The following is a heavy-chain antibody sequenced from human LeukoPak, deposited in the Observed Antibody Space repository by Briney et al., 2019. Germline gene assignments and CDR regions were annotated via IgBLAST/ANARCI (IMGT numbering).Heavy chain of an antibody. Sequence: GGSLRLSCAASGFTFSSYSMNWVRQAPGKGLEWVSSISSSSSYIYYADSVKGRFTISRDNAKNSLYLQMNSMRAEDTAVYYCARVGCSSTSCSSGADYWGQGTLVTVSS. J-gene: IGHJ4*02. D-gene: IGHD2-2*01. V-gene: IGHV3-21*01. CDR3: ARVGCSSTSCSSGADY. CDR1: GFTFSSYS. CDR2: ISSSSSYI.